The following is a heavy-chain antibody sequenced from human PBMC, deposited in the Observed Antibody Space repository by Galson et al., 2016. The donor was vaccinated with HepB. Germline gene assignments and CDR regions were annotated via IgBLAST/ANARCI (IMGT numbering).Heavy chain of an antibody. CDR3: AADRYCGGNCYSSYAFDI. D-gene: IGHD2-21*01. J-gene: IGHJ3*02. Sequence: SVKVSCKASGFTFSSSAVQWVRQTRGQRLEWIGWIVVSSGDTNSAQKFQERVTITRDMSTSTAYMELSSLRSEDTAVYYCAADRYCGGNCYSSYAFDIWGQGTMVTVYS. CDR1: GFTFSSSA. V-gene: IGHV1-58*01. CDR2: IVVSSGDT.